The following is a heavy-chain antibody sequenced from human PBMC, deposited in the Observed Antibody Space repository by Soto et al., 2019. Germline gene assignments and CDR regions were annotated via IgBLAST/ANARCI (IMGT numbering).Heavy chain of an antibody. CDR2: TNQDGSEI. V-gene: IGHV3-7*05. J-gene: IGHJ6*02. Sequence: GGSLRLSCAASGFTFSSYWMSWVRQAPGKGLEWVANTNQDGSEIYCVDSVKGRFTISRDNAKNSLYLQMNSLRAEDTAVYYCARDRRQRSLRGYYCFYGMGVWGQGTTVTVSS. D-gene: IGHD6-19*01. CDR3: ARDRRQRSLRGYYCFYGMGV. CDR1: GFTFSSYW.